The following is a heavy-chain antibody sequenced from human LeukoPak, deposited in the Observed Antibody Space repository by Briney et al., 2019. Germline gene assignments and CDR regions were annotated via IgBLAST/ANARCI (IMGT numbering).Heavy chain of an antibody. J-gene: IGHJ6*02. D-gene: IGHD4-17*01. CDR1: GFTFDDYG. V-gene: IGHV3-20*04. CDR3: ARNQVYGDYGGVGYGMDV. CDR2: INWNGGST. Sequence: GGSLRLSCAASGFTFDDYGMSWVRQAPGKGLEWVSGINWNGGSTGYADSVKGRFTISRDNSKNTLYLQMNSLRAEDTAVYYCARNQVYGDYGGVGYGMDVWGQGTTVTVSS.